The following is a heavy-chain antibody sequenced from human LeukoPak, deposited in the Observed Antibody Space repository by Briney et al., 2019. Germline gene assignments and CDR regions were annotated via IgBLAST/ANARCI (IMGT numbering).Heavy chain of an antibody. CDR3: ARVLRYFEGYYYGMDV. CDR2: ISPNSGGT. J-gene: IGHJ6*02. Sequence: ASVKVSCKASGYTFTDHYIHWVRQAPGQGLEWMGWISPNSGGTHYAQTFQGRVTMTRDTSIGTAYLELSRLKSDDTAVYYCARVLRYFEGYYYGMDVWGQGTTVTVSS. CDR1: GYTFTDHY. V-gene: IGHV1-2*02. D-gene: IGHD3-9*01.